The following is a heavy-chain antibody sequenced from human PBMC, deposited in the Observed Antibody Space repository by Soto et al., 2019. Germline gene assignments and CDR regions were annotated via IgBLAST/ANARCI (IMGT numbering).Heavy chain of an antibody. CDR2: INPNSGGT. Sequence: ASVKVSCKASGYTFTGYYMHWVRQAPGQGLEWMGWINPNSGGTNYAQKFQGRVTMTRDTSISTAYMELSRLRSDDTAVYYCARDIVVVTDAKYPSYWFDPWGQGTLVTVSS. D-gene: IGHD2-2*01. V-gene: IGHV1-2*02. CDR1: GYTFTGYY. CDR3: ARDIVVVTDAKYPSYWFDP. J-gene: IGHJ5*02.